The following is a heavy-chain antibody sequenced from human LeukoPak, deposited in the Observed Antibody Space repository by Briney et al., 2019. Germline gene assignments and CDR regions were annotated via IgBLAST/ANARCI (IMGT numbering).Heavy chain of an antibody. Sequence: KASETLSLTCGVSVGSFSGYLWSWIRQPPGKGLEGRGYVSHSGDTNYAPSLSSRGTISLDTSKNQFPLKLGSVTAAETAVYYCARSHGLYWSQGTLVTVSS. J-gene: IGHJ4*02. CDR2: VSHSGDT. CDR1: VGSFSGYL. V-gene: IGHV4-59*08. CDR3: ARSHGLY.